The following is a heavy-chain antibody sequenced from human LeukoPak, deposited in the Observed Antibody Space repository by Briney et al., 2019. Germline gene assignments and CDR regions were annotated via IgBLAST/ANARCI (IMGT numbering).Heavy chain of an antibody. CDR3: ARLVSGSYPDY. V-gene: IGHV4-59*08. CDR2: IYYSGST. Sequence: SETLSLTCAVYGGSFSGYYWSWIRQPPGKGLEWIGYIYYSGSTNYNPSLKSRVTISVDTSKNQFSLKLSSVTAADTAVYYCARLVSGSYPDYWGQGTLVTVSS. CDR1: GGSFSGYY. J-gene: IGHJ4*02. D-gene: IGHD1-26*01.